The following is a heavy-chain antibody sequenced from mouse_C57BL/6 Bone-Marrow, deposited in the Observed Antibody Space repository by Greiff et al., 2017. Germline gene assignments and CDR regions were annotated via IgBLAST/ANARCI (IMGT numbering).Heavy chain of an antibody. Sequence: QVQLQQSGAELVRPGASVTLSCKASGYTFTDYEMHWVKQTPVHGLEWIGAIDPETGGTAYDQKFKGKAILTADKSSSTAYMELRSLPSEDSTGYYCTRLIYDGYWYYFDYWGRGTTLTVSS. CDR3: TRLIYDGYWYYFDY. D-gene: IGHD2-3*01. CDR2: IDPETGGT. CDR1: GYTFTDYE. J-gene: IGHJ2*01. V-gene: IGHV1-15*01.